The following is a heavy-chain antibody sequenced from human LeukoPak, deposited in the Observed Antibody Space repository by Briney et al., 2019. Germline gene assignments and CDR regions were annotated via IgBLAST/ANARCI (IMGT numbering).Heavy chain of an antibody. CDR2: FDTSGST. V-gene: IGHV4-4*07. Sequence: PSETLSLTCTVAGGSISNYYWTWIRQPAGKGLEWIGRFDTSGSTNYNPSLKSRVTMSVDTSKNHFSLKLSSVTAADTAVYYCARKPIVSSAWYYFDYWGQGTLVTVSS. CDR3: ARKPIVSSAWYYFDY. J-gene: IGHJ4*02. CDR1: GGSISNYY. D-gene: IGHD6-13*01.